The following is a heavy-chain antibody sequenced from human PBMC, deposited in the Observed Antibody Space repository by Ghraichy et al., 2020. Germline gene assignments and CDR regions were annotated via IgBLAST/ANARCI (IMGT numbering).Heavy chain of an antibody. CDR1: GFTFDDYT. Sequence: GGSLRLSCAASGFTFDDYTMHWVRQAPGKGLEWVSLISWDGGSTYYADSVKGRFTISRDNSKNSLYLQMNSLRTEDTAVYYCAKDHSLGVAGAFDYWGQGTLVTVSS. D-gene: IGHD3-3*01. V-gene: IGHV3-43*01. CDR3: AKDHSLGVAGAFDY. J-gene: IGHJ4*02. CDR2: ISWDGGST.